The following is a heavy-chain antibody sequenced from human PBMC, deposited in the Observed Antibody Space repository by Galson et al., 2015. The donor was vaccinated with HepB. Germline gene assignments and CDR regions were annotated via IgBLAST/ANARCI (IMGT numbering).Heavy chain of an antibody. V-gene: IGHV1-46*01. J-gene: IGHJ4*02. CDR3: ARGCRDYYDSSGYYYLDY. CDR1: GYTFTSYY. D-gene: IGHD3-22*01. Sequence: SVKVSCKASGYTFTSYYMHWVRQAPGQGLEWMGIINPSGGSTSYAEKFQGRVTMTRDTSTSTVYMELSSLRSEDTAVYYCARGCRDYYDSSGYYYLDYWGQGTLVAVSS. CDR2: INPSGGST.